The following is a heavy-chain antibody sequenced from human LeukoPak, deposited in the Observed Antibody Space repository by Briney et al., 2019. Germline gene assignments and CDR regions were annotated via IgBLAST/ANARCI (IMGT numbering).Heavy chain of an antibody. D-gene: IGHD3-22*01. CDR3: ARDAGHYYDSSGYYHRWFDP. J-gene: IGHJ5*02. Sequence: ASVKVSCNASGYAFTSYGISWVRQAPGQGLEWMGWISVYNGNTNYAQKLQGRVTMTTDTSTGTAYMELRSLRSDDTAVYYCARDAGHYYDSSGYYHRWFDPWGQGTLVTVSS. CDR2: ISVYNGNT. V-gene: IGHV1-18*01. CDR1: GYAFTSYG.